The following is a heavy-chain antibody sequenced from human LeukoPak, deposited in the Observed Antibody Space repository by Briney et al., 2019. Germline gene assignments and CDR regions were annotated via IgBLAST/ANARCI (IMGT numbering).Heavy chain of an antibody. V-gene: IGHV4-38-2*01. Sequence: SETLSLTCAVSGYSISSGYYWGWIRQPPGKGLEWIGSIYHSGSTYYNPSLKSRVTISVDTSKNQFSLKLSSVTAADTAVYYCARKGVAAASFDYWGQGTLATVSS. CDR2: IYHSGST. J-gene: IGHJ4*02. CDR1: GYSISSGYY. CDR3: ARKGVAAASFDY. D-gene: IGHD6-25*01.